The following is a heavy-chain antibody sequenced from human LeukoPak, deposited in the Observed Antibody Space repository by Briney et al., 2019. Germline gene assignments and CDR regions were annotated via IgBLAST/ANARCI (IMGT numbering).Heavy chain of an antibody. J-gene: IGHJ4*02. CDR2: IYWNDDK. D-gene: IGHD2-2*01. CDR1: GFSLSTSGVG. V-gene: IGHV2-5*01. CDR3: AHLRTVVPAAEPNFDY. Sequence: SGPTLLKPTPTLTLTCTFSGFSLSTSGVGVGWIRQPPGKALEWLSLIYWNDDKRYSPSLKSRLTITKDTSKNQVVLTMTNMDPVDTATYYCAHLRTVVPAAEPNFDYWGQGTLVTVSS.